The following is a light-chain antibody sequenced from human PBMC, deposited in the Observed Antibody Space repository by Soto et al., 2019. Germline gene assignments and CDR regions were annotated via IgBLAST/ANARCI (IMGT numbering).Light chain of an antibody. CDR1: SSDVGSYNL. CDR2: EVT. J-gene: IGLJ2*01. V-gene: IGLV2-23*02. Sequence: QSVLTQPASVSGSPGQSITISCTGTSSDVGSYNLVSWYQQHPGKVPKLMIYEVTKRPSGVSNRFSGSKSGNTASLTISGLQAEDEDDYYCCAYAGSSTFVIFGGGTKLTVL. CDR3: CAYAGSSTFVI.